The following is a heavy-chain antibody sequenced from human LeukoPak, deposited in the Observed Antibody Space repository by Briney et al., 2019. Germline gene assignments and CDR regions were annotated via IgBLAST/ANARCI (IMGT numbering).Heavy chain of an antibody. CDR2: INPNSGGT. V-gene: IGHV1-2*02. CDR3: ARDRGYSYGSVWFDP. D-gene: IGHD5-18*01. CDR1: GYTFTGYY. J-gene: IGHJ5*02. Sequence: ASVKVSCKASGYTFTGYYMHWLRQAPGQGLEWMGWINPNSGGTNYAQKFQGRVTMTRDTSISTAYMELSRLRSDDTAVYYCARDRGYSYGSVWFDPWGQGTLVTVSS.